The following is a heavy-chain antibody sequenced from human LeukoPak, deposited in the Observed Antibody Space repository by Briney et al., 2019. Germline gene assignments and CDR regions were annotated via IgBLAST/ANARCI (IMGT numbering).Heavy chain of an antibody. Sequence: SETLSLTCAVSGGSLSSGSYYWRWLRQPAGRGLEWIGRIYNSGSTNYNPSLKSRVTISVATSKIQFSLKLSSVTAADTAVYYCARITMIVVKNHYWYFDLWGRGTLVTVSS. CDR1: GGSLSSGSYY. J-gene: IGHJ2*01. V-gene: IGHV4-61*02. CDR3: ARITMIVVKNHYWYFDL. D-gene: IGHD3-22*01. CDR2: IYNSGST.